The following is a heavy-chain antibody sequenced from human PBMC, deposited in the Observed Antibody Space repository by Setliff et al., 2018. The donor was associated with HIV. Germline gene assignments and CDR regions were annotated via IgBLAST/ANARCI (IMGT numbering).Heavy chain of an antibody. D-gene: IGHD6-19*01. CDR1: GGSLSNPNYY. Sequence: SETLSLTCDVSGGSLSNPNYYWAWIRQPPGKGLEWIGSIYYSGSTYYNPSLKSRVTISVDTSKNQFSLKLSSVTAADTAVYFCARGYPGIAVAGLTYYYYYYMDVWGKGTTVTVSS. J-gene: IGHJ6*03. V-gene: IGHV4-39*07. CDR2: IYYSGST. CDR3: ARGYPGIAVAGLTYYYYYYMDV.